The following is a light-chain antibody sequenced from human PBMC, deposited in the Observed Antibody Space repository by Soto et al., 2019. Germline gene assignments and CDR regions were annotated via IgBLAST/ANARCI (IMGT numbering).Light chain of an antibody. J-gene: IGKJ1*01. CDR2: GAS. CDR1: QSFSSSY. CDR3: QQDGNSHTWT. Sequence: EIVLTHSPCSLSLSPWEIGTLCCAASQSFSSSYLAWYQQKPVQAPRLLIYGASRRATGIPDRFSGSGSGTDYTLIISRLEPEDFAVYYCQQDGNSHTWTFSQGTKVDIK. V-gene: IGKV3-20*01.